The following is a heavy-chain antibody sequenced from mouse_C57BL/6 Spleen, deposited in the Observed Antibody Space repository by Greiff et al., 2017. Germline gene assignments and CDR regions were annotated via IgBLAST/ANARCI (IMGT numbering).Heavy chain of an antibody. CDR3: ARSDGFDY. V-gene: IGHV1-42*01. D-gene: IGHD1-1*01. J-gene: IGHJ2*01. CDR1: GYSFTGYY. Sequence: VQLQQSGPELVKPGASVKISCKASGYSFTGYYMHWVKQRPEQSLEWIGEINPGAGGTTYNQKFKAKATLTVDKSSSTAYMQLKSLTSEDSAVXYCARSDGFDYWGQGTTLTVSS. CDR2: INPGAGGT.